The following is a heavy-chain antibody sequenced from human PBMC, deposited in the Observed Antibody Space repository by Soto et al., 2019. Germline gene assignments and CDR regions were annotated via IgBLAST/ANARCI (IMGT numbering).Heavy chain of an antibody. CDR3: ASHYGDYEYYEY. CDR2: IFHTGST. Sequence: SETLSLTCAVSGNSVRRSGYSWSWIRQPPGKGLEWIGYIFHTGSTYYNLSLRGRATISVDRSKNQFSLKLSSVTAADTAVYYCASHYGDYEYYEYWGQGTQVTVSS. V-gene: IGHV4-30-2*01. J-gene: IGHJ4*02. D-gene: IGHD4-17*01. CDR1: GNSVRRSGYS.